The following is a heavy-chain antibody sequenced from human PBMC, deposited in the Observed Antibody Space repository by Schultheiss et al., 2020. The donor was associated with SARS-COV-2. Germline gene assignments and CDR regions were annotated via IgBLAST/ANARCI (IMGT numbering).Heavy chain of an antibody. J-gene: IGHJ4*02. V-gene: IGHV4-39*01. CDR1: GGSISSGGYY. D-gene: IGHD6-6*01. Sequence: SETLSLTCTVSGGSISSGGYYWSWIRQHPGKGLEWIGEINHSGSTNYNPSLKSRVTISVDTSKNQFSLKLSSVTAADTAVYYCARGIAARGDLDYWGQGTLVTVSS. CDR2: INHSGST. CDR3: ARGIAARGDLDY.